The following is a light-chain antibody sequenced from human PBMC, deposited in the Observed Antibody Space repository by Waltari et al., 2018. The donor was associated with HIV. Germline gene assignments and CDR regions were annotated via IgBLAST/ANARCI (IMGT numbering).Light chain of an antibody. CDR3: QSYDSSNWV. Sequence: NFMLTQPHSVSESPGKTVTISCPGSSGNLASNYVQWYQQRPGSAPTPVIYEDNRRPSGVPDRFSGSIDSSSNSASLTISGLKTEDEADYYCQSYDSSNWVFGGGTKLTVL. CDR1: SGNLASNY. J-gene: IGLJ3*02. V-gene: IGLV6-57*02. CDR2: EDN.